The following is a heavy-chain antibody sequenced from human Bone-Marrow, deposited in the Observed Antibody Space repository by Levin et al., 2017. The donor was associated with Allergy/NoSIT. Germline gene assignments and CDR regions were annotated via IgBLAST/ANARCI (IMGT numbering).Heavy chain of an antibody. CDR1: GFTFIDYA. Sequence: QTGGSLRLSCTISGFTFIDYAFSLSRQAPGKGLEWVAFIRSKTYGGTTQYAASVKGRFTISRDDSKDIAYLQMNSLKIEDSAVYYCTTLPRAEAAAGSYYFDYWGQGTLVAVSS. V-gene: IGHV3-49*03. D-gene: IGHD6-13*01. CDR2: IRSKTYGGTT. J-gene: IGHJ4*02. CDR3: TTLPRAEAAAGSYYFDY.